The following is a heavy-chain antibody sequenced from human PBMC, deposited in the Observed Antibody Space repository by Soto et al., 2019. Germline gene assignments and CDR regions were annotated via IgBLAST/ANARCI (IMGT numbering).Heavy chain of an antibody. CDR1: GFTFSSYA. Sequence: GGSLRLSCAASGFTFSSYAMHWVRQAPGKGLEYVSAISSNGGSTYYANSVKGRFTISRDNSKNTLYLQMGSLRAEDMAVYYCARGKGRFGELSGLGDAFDIWGQGTMVTVSS. CDR3: ARGKGRFGELSGLGDAFDI. CDR2: ISSNGGST. V-gene: IGHV3-64*01. J-gene: IGHJ3*02. D-gene: IGHD3-10*01.